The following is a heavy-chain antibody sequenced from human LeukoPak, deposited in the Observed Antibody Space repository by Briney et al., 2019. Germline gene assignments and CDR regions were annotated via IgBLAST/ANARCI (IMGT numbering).Heavy chain of an antibody. CDR3: ARAQILTALLGVPDLKLGAFDI. V-gene: IGHV1-69*01. CDR1: GGTFSSYA. J-gene: IGHJ3*02. CDR2: IIPIFGTA. D-gene: IGHD3-3*01. Sequence: SVKVSCKASGGTFSSYAISWVRQAPGQGLEWMGGIIPIFGTANYAHKFQGRVTITADESTSTAYMELSSLRSEDTAVYYCARAQILTALLGVPDLKLGAFDIWGQGTMVTVSS.